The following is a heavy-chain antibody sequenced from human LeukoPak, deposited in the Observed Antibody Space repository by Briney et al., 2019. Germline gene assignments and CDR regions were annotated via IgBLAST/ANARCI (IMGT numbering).Heavy chain of an antibody. V-gene: IGHV1-2*02. Sequence: ASVKVSCKASGYTFTGYYMHWVRQAPGQGLEWMGWINPNSGGTNYAQKFQGRVTMIRDTSISTAYMELSRLRSDDTAVYYCARGESLSYSSGWYYYGMDVWGQGTTVTVSS. CDR1: GYTFTGYY. CDR2: INPNSGGT. CDR3: ARGESLSYSSGWYYYGMDV. J-gene: IGHJ6*02. D-gene: IGHD6-19*01.